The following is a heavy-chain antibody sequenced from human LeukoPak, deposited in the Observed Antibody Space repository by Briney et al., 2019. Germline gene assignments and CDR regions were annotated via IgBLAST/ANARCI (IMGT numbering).Heavy chain of an antibody. CDR1: GGSVSSSSYY. J-gene: IGHJ4*02. V-gene: IGHV4-39*07. CDR3: ARDPGHCSGGSCYPRGFDY. Sequence: SETLCLTCTVSGGSVSSSSYYWGRIRQPPGKGLEWIGSIYYSGSTYYNPSLKSRVTISVDTSKNQFSLKLSSVTAADTAVYYCARDPGHCSGGSCYPRGFDYWGQGTLVTVSS. CDR2: IYYSGST. D-gene: IGHD2-15*01.